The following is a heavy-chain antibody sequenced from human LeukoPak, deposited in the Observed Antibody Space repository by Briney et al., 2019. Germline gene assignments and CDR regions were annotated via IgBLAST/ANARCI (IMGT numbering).Heavy chain of an antibody. J-gene: IGHJ6*03. D-gene: IGHD6-25*01. CDR2: IYYSGST. CDR3: ARRTAHYYYYYMDV. Sequence: SETLSLTCTVSGGSISSHYWSWIRQPPGKGLEWIGYIYYSGSTNYNPSLKSRVTISVDTSKNQFSLKLSSVTAADTAVNYCARRTAHYYYYYMDVWGKGTTVTVSS. CDR1: GGSISSHY. V-gene: IGHV4-59*11.